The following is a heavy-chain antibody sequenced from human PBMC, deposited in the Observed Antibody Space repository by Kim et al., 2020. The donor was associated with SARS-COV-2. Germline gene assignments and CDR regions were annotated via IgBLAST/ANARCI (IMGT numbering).Heavy chain of an antibody. D-gene: IGHD5-12*01. CDR3: ARHEPDSGYVLGGAFDI. J-gene: IGHJ3*02. CDR2: IYYSGST. V-gene: IGHV4-39*01. CDR1: GGSISSSSYY. Sequence: SETLSLTCTVSGGSISSSSYYWGWIRQPPGKGLEWIGSIYYSGSTYYNPSLKSRVTISVDTSKNQFSLKLSSVTAADTAVYYCARHEPDSGYVLGGAFDIWGQGTMVTVSS.